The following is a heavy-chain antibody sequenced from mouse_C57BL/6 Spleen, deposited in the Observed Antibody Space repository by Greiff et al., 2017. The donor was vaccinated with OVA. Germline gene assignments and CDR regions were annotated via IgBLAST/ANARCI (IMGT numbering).Heavy chain of an antibody. CDR3: ARRFPITTVVGEYYVDY. J-gene: IGHJ2*01. CDR2: IDPSDSYT. D-gene: IGHD1-1*01. CDR1: GYTFTSYW. V-gene: IGHV1-69*01. Sequence: QVQLQQPGAELVMPGASVKLSCKASGYTFTSYWMHWVKQRPGQGLEWIGEIDPSDSYTNYNQKFKGKSTLTVDKSSSTAYMQLSSLTSEDSAVYYCARRFPITTVVGEYYVDYWGQGTTRTVSS.